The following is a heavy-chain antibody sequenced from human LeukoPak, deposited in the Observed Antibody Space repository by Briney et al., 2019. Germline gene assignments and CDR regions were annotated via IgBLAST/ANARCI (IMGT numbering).Heavy chain of an antibody. CDR2: ISSSSTI. CDR3: ARVQRGIAVALDY. J-gene: IGHJ4*02. CDR1: GFTFSSYS. V-gene: IGHV3-48*04. D-gene: IGHD6-19*01. Sequence: GGSLRLSCAASGFTFSSYSMNWVRQAPGQGLEWVSYISSSSTIYYADSVKGRFTISRDNVKNLLYLQMNSLRAEDTAVYYCARVQRGIAVALDYWGQGTLATVSS.